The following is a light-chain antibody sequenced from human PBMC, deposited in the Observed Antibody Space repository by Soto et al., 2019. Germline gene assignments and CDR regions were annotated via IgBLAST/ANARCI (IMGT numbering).Light chain of an antibody. V-gene: IGKV3-20*01. Sequence: EIVLTQSPGTLSLSPGERAILSCRGSQSVSSSYLAWYQQKPGQAPRLLIYGASSRATGIPDRFSGSGSGTDFTLTISRLEPEDFAVYYCQQYGSSITFGQGTRLEIK. J-gene: IGKJ5*01. CDR2: GAS. CDR3: QQYGSSIT. CDR1: QSVSSSY.